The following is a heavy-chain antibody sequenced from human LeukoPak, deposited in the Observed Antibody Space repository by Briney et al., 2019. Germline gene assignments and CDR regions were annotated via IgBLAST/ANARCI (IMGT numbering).Heavy chain of an antibody. CDR2: IKQDGSEK. D-gene: IGHD5-24*01. CDR1: GFTYRRYP. V-gene: IGHV3-7*04. J-gene: IGHJ5*02. Sequence: GGSLRLSYAASGFTYRRYPMRWVRQAPGKGLEWVANIKQDGSEKYYVDSVKGRFSISRDNAKKSLYLQMNSLRAEDTAVYYCARETEMAKHNHWGRGTLVTVSS. CDR3: ARETEMAKHNH.